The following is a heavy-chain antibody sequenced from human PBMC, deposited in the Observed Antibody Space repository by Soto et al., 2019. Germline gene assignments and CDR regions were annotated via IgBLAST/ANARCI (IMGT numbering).Heavy chain of an antibody. J-gene: IGHJ3*01. CDR3: EGSWT. V-gene: IGHV3-23*01. D-gene: IGHD5-12*01. CDR1: GFTLTNYA. CDR2: ISASGDRT. Sequence: EVQLLVSGGGSAQPGGSLRLSCEVSGFTLTNYAMSWVRQTPGKGLEWVSQISASGDRTYYADSVKGRFTISKDFSKNSVFLQMNSLRGEDSAVYYCEGSWTWGQGTMVTVSS.